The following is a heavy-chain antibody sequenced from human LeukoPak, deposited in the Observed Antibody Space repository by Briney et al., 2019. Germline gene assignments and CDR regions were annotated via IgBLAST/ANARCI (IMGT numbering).Heavy chain of an antibody. CDR1: DGSINDYF. CDR2: VYFSGSA. V-gene: IGHV4-59*01. Sequence: PSETLSLTCTVSDGSINDYFWSWLRQPPGKGLEYLGYVYFSGSAYYNPSLKSRVTISIDTSKNQFSLRLTSVTAADTARYYCARGGRHCSGGSCYLLDYWGQGTLVTVSS. J-gene: IGHJ4*02. D-gene: IGHD2-15*01. CDR3: ARGGRHCSGGSCYLLDY.